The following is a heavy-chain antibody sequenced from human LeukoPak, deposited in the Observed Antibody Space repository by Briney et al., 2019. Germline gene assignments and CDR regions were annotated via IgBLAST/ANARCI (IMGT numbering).Heavy chain of an antibody. CDR1: GFTFSNYG. CDR3: GIDIGGSNDY. CDR2: ISYDGSNK. J-gene: IGHJ4*02. D-gene: IGHD3-16*01. Sequence: GGSLRLSCAASGFTFSNYGMHWVRQAPGKGLEWVAVISYDGSNKYYADSVKGRFTISRDNSKNTLYLQMNSLRAEDTAVYYCGIDIGGSNDYWGQGTLVTVSS. V-gene: IGHV3-30*03.